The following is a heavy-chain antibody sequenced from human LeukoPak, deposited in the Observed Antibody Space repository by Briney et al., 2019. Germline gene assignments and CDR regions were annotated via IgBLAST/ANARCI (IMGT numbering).Heavy chain of an antibody. CDR2: ISSNGGST. Sequence: GGSLRLSCAASGFTVSSNYMSWVRQAPGKGLEYVSDISSNGGSTYYADSVKGRFTISRDNSKNTLYLQMSSLRAEDTAVYYCVKDGSGSYYTYYFDYWGQGTLVTVSS. CDR3: VKDGSGSYYTYYFDY. CDR1: GFTVSSNY. J-gene: IGHJ4*02. V-gene: IGHV3-64D*06. D-gene: IGHD3-10*01.